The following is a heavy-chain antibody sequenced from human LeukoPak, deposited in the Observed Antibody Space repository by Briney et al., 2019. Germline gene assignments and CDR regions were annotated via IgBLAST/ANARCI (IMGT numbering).Heavy chain of an antibody. J-gene: IGHJ4*02. Sequence: GGSLRLSCAVSGFTFSSYSMNWVRQAPGKGLEWVSYISSSSSTIYYADSVKGRFTISRDNAKNSLYLQMNSLRAEDTAVYYCARGRYCRGTSCYFDYWGQGTLVTVSS. V-gene: IGHV3-48*04. CDR1: GFTFSSYS. CDR2: ISSSSSTI. CDR3: ARGRYCRGTSCYFDY. D-gene: IGHD2-2*01.